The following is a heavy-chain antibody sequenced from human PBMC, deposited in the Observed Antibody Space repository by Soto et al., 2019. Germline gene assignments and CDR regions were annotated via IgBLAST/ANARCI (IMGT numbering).Heavy chain of an antibody. D-gene: IGHD6-19*01. CDR2: ISYDGSNK. CDR3: ARAGYSSGWYKSFYYYYGMDV. V-gene: IGHV3-30-3*01. CDR1: GFTFSIYA. Sequence: SLRLSCAASGFTFSIYAIHWVRHAPGKGLEWVAVISYDGSNKYYADSVKGRFTISRDNSKNTLYLQMNSLRAEDTAVYYCARAGYSSGWYKSFYYYYGMDVWVQGTKVTVS. J-gene: IGHJ6*02.